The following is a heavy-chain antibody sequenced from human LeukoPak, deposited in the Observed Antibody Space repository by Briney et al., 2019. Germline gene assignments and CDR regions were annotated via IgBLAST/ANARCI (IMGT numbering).Heavy chain of an antibody. CDR1: GYTLTELS. Sequence: GASVKVSCKVSGYTLTELSMHWVRQAPGKGLEWMGGFDPEDGETIYAQKFQGRVTMTEDTSTDTAYMELSSLRSEDTAVYYCATDLWATINFDYWGQGTLVTVSS. CDR3: ATDLWATINFDY. CDR2: FDPEDGET. V-gene: IGHV1-24*01. D-gene: IGHD4-4*01. J-gene: IGHJ4*02.